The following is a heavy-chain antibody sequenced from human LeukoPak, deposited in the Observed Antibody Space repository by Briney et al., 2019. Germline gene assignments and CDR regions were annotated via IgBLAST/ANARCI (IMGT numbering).Heavy chain of an antibody. J-gene: IGHJ6*04. CDR2: MNPNGGNT. CDR3: ARGLEMATIRYGMDV. D-gene: IGHD5-24*01. CDR1: GYTFTSYD. Sequence: ASVKVSCKASGYTFTSYDINWVRQATGQGLEWMGWMNPNGGNTGYAQKFQGRVTMTRNTSISTAYMELSSLRSEDTAVYYCARGLEMATIRYGMDVWGKGTTVTISS. V-gene: IGHV1-8*01.